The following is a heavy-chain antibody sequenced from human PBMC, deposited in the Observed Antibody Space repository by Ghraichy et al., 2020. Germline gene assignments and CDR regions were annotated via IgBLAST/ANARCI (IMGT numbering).Heavy chain of an antibody. V-gene: IGHV3-7*03. J-gene: IGHJ4*03. D-gene: IGHD3-10*02. CDR2: ISPDGTTR. CDR3: APYVGTSAY. Sequence: GGSLRLSCAASGFSFSNFWMNWVRQGPGRGLEWVANISPDGTTRRCVDSVKGRFTVSRDNAENSLYLHLSSLRVEDTAIYYCAPYVGTSAYWGHGTLITVSS. CDR1: GFSFSNFW.